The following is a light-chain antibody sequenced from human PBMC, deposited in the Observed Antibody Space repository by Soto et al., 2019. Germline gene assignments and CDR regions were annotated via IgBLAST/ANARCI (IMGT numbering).Light chain of an antibody. CDR3: NSYGGNTNVV. CDR1: SSDVGGYDF. CDR2: EVS. J-gene: IGLJ2*01. Sequence: QSALTQPPSASGSPGQSVTISCTGTSSDVGGYDFVSWYQQHPGKAPKILIYEVSKRASGVPDRFSGSKSRNTASLTVSGLQPDDEADYYCNSYGGNTNVVFGGGTKVTVL. V-gene: IGLV2-8*01.